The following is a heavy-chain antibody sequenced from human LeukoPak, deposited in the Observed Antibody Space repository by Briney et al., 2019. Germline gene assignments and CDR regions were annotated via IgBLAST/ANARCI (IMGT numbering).Heavy chain of an antibody. CDR1: GFTFSSYD. D-gene: IGHD2-2*01. CDR3: AKVDRYCSSTSCSEVFDY. J-gene: IGHJ4*02. CDR2: IPYDGSDQ. V-gene: IGHV3-30*02. Sequence: PGGSLRLSCAASGFTFSSYDMHWVRQAPGRGLEWVTFIPYDGSDQYYADSVRGRFTISRDNSKNTLYLQMNSLRTEDTAVYYCAKVDRYCSSTSCSEVFDYWGQGTLVTVSS.